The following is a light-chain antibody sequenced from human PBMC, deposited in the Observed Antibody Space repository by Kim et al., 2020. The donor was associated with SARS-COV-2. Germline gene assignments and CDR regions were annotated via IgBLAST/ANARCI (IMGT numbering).Light chain of an antibody. CDR2: DAS. J-gene: IGKJ1*01. Sequence: SSLSASVGDRVTSTCQASQDISNYLNWYQQKPGKAPKLLIYDASNLETGVPSRFSGSGSGTDFTFTISSLQPEDIATYYCQQYQTFGQGTKVDIK. CDR3: QQYQT. CDR1: QDISNY. V-gene: IGKV1-33*01.